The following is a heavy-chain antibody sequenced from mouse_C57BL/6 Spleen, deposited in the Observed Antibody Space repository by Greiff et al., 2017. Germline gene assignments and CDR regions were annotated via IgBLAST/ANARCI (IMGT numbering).Heavy chain of an antibody. J-gene: IGHJ4*01. D-gene: IGHD1-1*01. V-gene: IGHV1-22*01. Sequence: EVKLMESGPELVKPGASVKMSCKASGYTFTDYNMHWVKQSHGKSLEWIGYINPNNGGTSYNQKFKGKATLTVNKSSSTAYMELRSLTSEDSAVYYCATTGGSSYDAMDYWGQGTSVTVSS. CDR3: ATTGGSSYDAMDY. CDR1: GYTFTDYN. CDR2: INPNNGGT.